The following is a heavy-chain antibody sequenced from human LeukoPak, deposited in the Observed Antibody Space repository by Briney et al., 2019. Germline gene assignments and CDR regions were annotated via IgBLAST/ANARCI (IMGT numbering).Heavy chain of an antibody. Sequence: GSLRLSCAASGFTFSSYAMSWVRQAPGKGLEWVSATSGSGGSTYCADSVKGRFTISRDNSKNTLYLQMNSLRVEDTAVYSCAKLNGGYDYDAFDIWGQGTMVTVSS. D-gene: IGHD5-12*01. CDR1: GFTFSSYA. J-gene: IGHJ3*02. CDR3: AKLNGGYDYDAFDI. CDR2: TSGSGGST. V-gene: IGHV3-23*01.